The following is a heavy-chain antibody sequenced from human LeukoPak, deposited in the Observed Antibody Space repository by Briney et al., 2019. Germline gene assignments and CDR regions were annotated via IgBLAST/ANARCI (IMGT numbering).Heavy chain of an antibody. CDR2: ISGSGGST. V-gene: IGHV3-23*01. J-gene: IGHJ4*02. CDR1: GFIFSSYA. Sequence: GGSLRLSCAASGFIFSSYAMSWVRQAPGKGLEWVSAISGSGGSTYYADSVKGRFTISRDNSKNTLYLQMNSLRAEDTAVYYCANYYDSSGYYLGYFDYWGQGTLVTVSS. D-gene: IGHD3-22*01. CDR3: ANYYDSSGYYLGYFDY.